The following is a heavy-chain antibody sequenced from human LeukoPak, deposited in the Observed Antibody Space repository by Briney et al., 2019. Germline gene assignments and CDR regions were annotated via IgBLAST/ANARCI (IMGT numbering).Heavy chain of an antibody. CDR1: GGTFSSYD. D-gene: IGHD6-19*01. J-gene: IGHJ5*02. V-gene: IGHV1-18*01. CDR2: ISAYNGNT. CDR3: ARDPALGYTSGWYNWFDP. Sequence: ASVKVSCKASGGTFSSYDISWVRQAPGQGLEWMGWISAYNGNTNYAQKLQGRVTMTTDTSTSTAYMELRSLRSDDTAVYYCARDPALGYTSGWYNWFDPWGQGTLVTVSS.